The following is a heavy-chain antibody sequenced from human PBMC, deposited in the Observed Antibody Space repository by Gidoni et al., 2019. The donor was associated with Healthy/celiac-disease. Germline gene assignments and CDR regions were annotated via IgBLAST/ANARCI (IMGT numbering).Heavy chain of an antibody. CDR1: GFTFSSYA. CDR3: ARDLSDGDYYYYGMDV. V-gene: IGHV3-30-3*01. J-gene: IGHJ6*02. Sequence: QVQLVESGGGVVQPGRSLRLYCAASGFTFSSYAMHWVRQAPGKGLEWVAVISYDGSNKYYADSVKGRFTISRDNSKNTLYLQMNSLRAEDTAVYYCARDLSDGDYYYYGMDVWGQGTTVTVSS. CDR2: ISYDGSNK. D-gene: IGHD2-21*01.